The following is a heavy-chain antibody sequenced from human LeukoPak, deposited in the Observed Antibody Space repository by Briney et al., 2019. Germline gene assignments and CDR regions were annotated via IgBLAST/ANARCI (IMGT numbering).Heavy chain of an antibody. J-gene: IGHJ3*01. D-gene: IGHD6-6*01. CDR3: ARSSYSSSSSV. CDR1: GFTFSGFW. V-gene: IGHV3-7*03. Sequence: GGSLRLSCAVSGFTFSGFWMSWSRRAPGKGLEWVASINSDGSEGYYADVVKGRFTISRDNAKNSLYLQINSLRAEDTAVYYCARSSYSSSSSVWGQGTMVTVSS. CDR2: INSDGSEG.